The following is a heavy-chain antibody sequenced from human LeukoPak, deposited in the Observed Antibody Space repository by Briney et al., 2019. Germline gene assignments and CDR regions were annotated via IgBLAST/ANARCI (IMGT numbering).Heavy chain of an antibody. D-gene: IGHD6-19*01. CDR3: ARDRAGYSSGWYGEGDY. Sequence: ASVKVSCKASGYTFTSYGISRVRQAPGQGLEWMGWISAYNGNTNYAQTLQGRVTMTTDTSTSTAYMELRSLRSDDTAVYYCARDRAGYSSGWYGEGDYWGQGTLVTVSS. J-gene: IGHJ4*02. CDR1: GYTFTSYG. V-gene: IGHV1-18*01. CDR2: ISAYNGNT.